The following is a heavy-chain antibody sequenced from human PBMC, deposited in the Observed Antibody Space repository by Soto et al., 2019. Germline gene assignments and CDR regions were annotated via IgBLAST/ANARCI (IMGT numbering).Heavy chain of an antibody. CDR1: GGSFSGYY. D-gene: IGHD2-15*01. V-gene: IGHV4-34*01. Sequence: QVQLQQWGAGLLKPSETLSLTCAVYGGSFSGYYWSWIRQPPGKGLEWIGEINHIGSTNYNPSLNIPVSLSVDPCMTQLSLMLRSGTAADTAVYYCARLYCSGGSCYSNNRIPLRYRGGMDVWRQGTTVNASS. CDR3: ARLYCSGGSCYSNNRIPLRYRGGMDV. J-gene: IGHJ6*02. CDR2: INHIGST.